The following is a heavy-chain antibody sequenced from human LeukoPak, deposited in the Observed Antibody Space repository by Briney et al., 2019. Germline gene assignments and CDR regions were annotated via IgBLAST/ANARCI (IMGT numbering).Heavy chain of an antibody. V-gene: IGHV1-69*13. CDR3: ARQPFGGYCSGGSCASDSSGRQLPFFDY. CDR2: IIPIFGTA. D-gene: IGHD2-15*01. CDR1: GYTFIGYY. J-gene: IGHJ4*02. Sequence: GASVKVSCKTSGYTFIGYYMHWVRQAGGRGLEWMGGIIPIFGTAKYVQKFQGRGTITADESTSTAYMELRRLSSEDTAVYYCARQPFGGYCSGGSCASDSSGRQLPFFDYWGQGTLVTVSS.